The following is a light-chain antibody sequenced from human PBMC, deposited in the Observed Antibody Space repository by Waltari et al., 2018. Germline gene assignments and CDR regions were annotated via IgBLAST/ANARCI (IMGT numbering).Light chain of an antibody. CDR3: QQSYSAPRT. Sequence: DIQMTQSPSSLSASVGDRVTITCRASQSICSFLNWYQQKPGKAPKLLIYAASSLQSGVPLRFSGSGSGTDFTLTISSLQPEDFATYYCQQSYSAPRTFGQGTKVEIK. CDR1: QSICSF. J-gene: IGKJ1*01. CDR2: AAS. V-gene: IGKV1-39*01.